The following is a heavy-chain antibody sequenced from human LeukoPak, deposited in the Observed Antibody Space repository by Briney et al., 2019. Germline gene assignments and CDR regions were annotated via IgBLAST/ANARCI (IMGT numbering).Heavy chain of an antibody. J-gene: IGHJ4*02. CDR3: ARDHVIKYYYGSGSSYYFDY. CDR1: GYTFTSHG. D-gene: IGHD3-10*01. Sequence: ASVKVSCKASGYTFTSHGISWVRQAPGQGLEWMGWISAYNGNTNYAQKLQGRVTMTTDTSTSTAYMELRSLRSDDTAVYYCARDHVIKYYYGSGSSYYFDYWGQGTLVTVSS. CDR2: ISAYNGNT. V-gene: IGHV1-18*01.